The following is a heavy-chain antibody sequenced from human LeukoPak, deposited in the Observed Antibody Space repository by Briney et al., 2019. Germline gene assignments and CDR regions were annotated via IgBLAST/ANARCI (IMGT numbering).Heavy chain of an antibody. D-gene: IGHD3-3*01. CDR3: ARDGYPRFLVAYYMDV. Sequence: PGGSLRLSCAASGFTFSSYDMHWVRQAPGKGLEWVAVISYDGSNKYYADSVKGRFTISRDNSKNTLYLQMNSLRAEDTAVYYCARDGYPRFLVAYYMDVWGKGTTVTVSS. J-gene: IGHJ6*03. V-gene: IGHV3-30*01. CDR2: ISYDGSNK. CDR1: GFTFSSYD.